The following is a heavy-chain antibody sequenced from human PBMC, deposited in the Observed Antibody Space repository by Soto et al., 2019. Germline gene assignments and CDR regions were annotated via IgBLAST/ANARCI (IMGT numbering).Heavy chain of an antibody. D-gene: IGHD2-15*01. CDR1: RGSVSGGSYY. CDR3: ARASRMVVYFDS. Sequence: PSETLSLTCTVSRGSVSGGSYYWSWIRQPPGKGLEWIGHLSYSGSTNYNPSLKSRVAISIDTSKNQFTLKLTSVTAADTAVYYCARASRMVVYFDSWGQGALVTVSS. J-gene: IGHJ4*02. V-gene: IGHV4-61*01. CDR2: LSYSGST.